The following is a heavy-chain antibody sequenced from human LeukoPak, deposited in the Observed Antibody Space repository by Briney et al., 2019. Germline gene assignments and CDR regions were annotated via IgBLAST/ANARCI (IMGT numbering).Heavy chain of an antibody. CDR3: AKGGGWLYYFDY. CDR2: ISYDGSNK. J-gene: IGHJ4*02. Sequence: GGSLRLSCAASGFTFSSYAMHWVRQAPGKGLEWVAVISYDGSNKYYADSVKGRFTISRDNSKNTLYLQINSLRAEDSAAYYCAKGGGWLYYFDYWGQGTLVTVSS. CDR1: GFTFSSYA. D-gene: IGHD5-24*01. V-gene: IGHV3-30*04.